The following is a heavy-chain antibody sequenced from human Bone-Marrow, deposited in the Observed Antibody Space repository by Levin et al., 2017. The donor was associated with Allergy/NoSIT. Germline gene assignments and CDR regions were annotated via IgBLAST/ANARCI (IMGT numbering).Heavy chain of an antibody. CDR2: IRHDGREK. Sequence: GESLKISCAASGFTFSKYWMTWVRQAPGKGLEWVANIRHDGREKYHLDTVKGRFTISRDNAKNSLYLQMNSLRDEDTAVYYCAREQDGDYGGSAYWGQGTLVIVSS. V-gene: IGHV3-7*01. CDR3: AREQDGDYGGSAY. D-gene: IGHD4-17*01. CDR1: GFTFSKYW. J-gene: IGHJ4*02.